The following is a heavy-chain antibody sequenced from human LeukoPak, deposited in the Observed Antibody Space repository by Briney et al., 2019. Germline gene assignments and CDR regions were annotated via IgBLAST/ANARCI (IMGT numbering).Heavy chain of an antibody. CDR2: IYYSGST. CDR3: ARLGPEVYGGNRVFDY. D-gene: IGHD4-23*01. Sequence: PSETLSLTCTVSGGSISSYYWSWIRQPPGKGLEWIGHIYYSGSTNYNPSIKSRVTISVDTSKNQFSLKRSSVTAADTAVYYCARLGPEVYGGNRVFDYWGQGTLVTVSS. CDR1: GGSISSYY. V-gene: IGHV4-59*08. J-gene: IGHJ4*02.